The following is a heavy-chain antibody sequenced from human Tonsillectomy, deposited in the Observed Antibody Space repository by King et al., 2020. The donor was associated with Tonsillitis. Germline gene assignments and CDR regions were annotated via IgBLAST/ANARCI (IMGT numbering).Heavy chain of an antibody. D-gene: IGHD6-6*01. J-gene: IGHJ3*02. V-gene: IGHV3-23*04. CDR3: AKDMGVARQLASYDAFDN. CDR2: ISGSGGST. Sequence: VQLVESGGGWVQPGGSLRLSCEASGFTFSSYAMNWVRQAPGKGLEWVSGISGSGGSTYYADSVKGRFTISRDNSKNTLYLQMNSLRAEDKAVYYCAKDMGVARQLASYDAFDNW. CDR1: GFTFSSYA.